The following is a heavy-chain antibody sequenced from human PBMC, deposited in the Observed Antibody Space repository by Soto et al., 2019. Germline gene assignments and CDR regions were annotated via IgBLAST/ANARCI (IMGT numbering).Heavy chain of an antibody. CDR1: GDSVSSNNAA. Sequence: SQTLSLTCAISGDSVSSNNAAWNWIRQSPLRGLEWLGRTYYRSNWERDYAVSVQSRITINPDTSKNQFSLQLNSVTPEDTAVYYCVRLIGNSWLDYWGQGTLVTVSS. D-gene: IGHD6-13*01. J-gene: IGHJ4*02. V-gene: IGHV6-1*01. CDR2: TYYRSNWER. CDR3: VRLIGNSWLDY.